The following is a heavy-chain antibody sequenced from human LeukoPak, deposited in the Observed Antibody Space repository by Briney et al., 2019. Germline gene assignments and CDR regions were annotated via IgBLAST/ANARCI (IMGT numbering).Heavy chain of an antibody. V-gene: IGHV3-23*01. CDR3: AKAITMIVVVYMDV. CDR2: ISGSGGST. J-gene: IGHJ6*03. D-gene: IGHD3-22*01. Sequence: GGSLRLSCAASGFTFSSYAMSWVRQAPGKGLEWDSAISGSGGSTYYADSVKGRFTISRDNSKNTLYLQMNSLRAEDTAVYYCAKAITMIVVVYMDVWGKGTTVTVSS. CDR1: GFTFSSYA.